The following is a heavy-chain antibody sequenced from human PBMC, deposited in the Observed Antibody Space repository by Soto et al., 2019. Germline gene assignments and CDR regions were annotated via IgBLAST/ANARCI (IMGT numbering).Heavy chain of an antibody. CDR3: AREPDGDGYNKRGGWFDP. D-gene: IGHD5-12*01. CDR2: IYYSGST. V-gene: IGHV4-30-4*01. Sequence: QVQLQESGPGLVKPSQTLSLTCTVSGGSISSGDYYWSWIRQPPGKGLEWIGYIYYSGSTYYNPSLKSRVTISVDTSKNQFSLKLSSVTAADTAVYYCAREPDGDGYNKRGGWFDPWGQGTLVTVSS. J-gene: IGHJ5*02. CDR1: GGSISSGDYY.